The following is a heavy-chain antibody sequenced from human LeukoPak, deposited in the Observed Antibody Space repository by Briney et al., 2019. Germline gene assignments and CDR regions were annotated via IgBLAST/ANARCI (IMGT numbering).Heavy chain of an antibody. CDR2: IIPLFGTT. V-gene: IGHV1-69*06. CDR1: GGTFSDRA. CDR3: ARGGFTPVITFGPFYFES. Sequence: SVKVSCKMFGGTFSDRAITWLRQAPGQGLEWVGRIIPLFGTTKSAQGFQDRVTVSADKSTNTAYMELTSLRSDDTAVYYCARGGFTPVITFGPFYFESWGQGTLITVSS. D-gene: IGHD3-16*01. J-gene: IGHJ4*02.